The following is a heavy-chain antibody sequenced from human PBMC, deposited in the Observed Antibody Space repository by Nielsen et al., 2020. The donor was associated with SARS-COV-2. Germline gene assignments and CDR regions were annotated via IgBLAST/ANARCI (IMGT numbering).Heavy chain of an antibody. J-gene: IGHJ6*02. D-gene: IGHD1-26*01. CDR3: AKIGGSYWNYYYYGMDV. V-gene: IGHV3-9*01. CDR1: GFTFDDYA. Sequence: GGSLRLSCAASGFTFDDYAMHWVRQAPGKGLEWVSGISWNSGSIGYADSVKGRFTISRDNAKNSLYLQMNSLRAEDTAVYYCAKIGGSYWNYYYYGMDVWGQGTTVTVSS. CDR2: ISWNSGSI.